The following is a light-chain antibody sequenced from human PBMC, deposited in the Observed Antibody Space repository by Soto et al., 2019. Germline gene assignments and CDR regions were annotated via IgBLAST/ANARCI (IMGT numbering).Light chain of an antibody. J-gene: IGKJ1*01. V-gene: IGKV3-20*01. CDR2: DTS. CDR3: QQYGSSGT. CDR1: QSVNSF. Sequence: EIVLTQSPVTLSLSPGERATLSCRASQSVNSFLAWYQQKPGQAPRLLIYDTSNRATGIPDRFSGSGSGTDFTLTISRLEPEDFAVYYCQQYGSSGTFGQGTKVEIK.